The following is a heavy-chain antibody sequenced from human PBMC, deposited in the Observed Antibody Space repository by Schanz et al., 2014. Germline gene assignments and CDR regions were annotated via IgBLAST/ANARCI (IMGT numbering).Heavy chain of an antibody. CDR1: GFTLSSYA. D-gene: IGHD6-19*01. Sequence: VRLVESGGGVVQPGRSLRVSCVVSGFTLSSYAMHWVRQAPGKGLEWVSLIYSGGDTNYAGSVKGRFTISRDGSKNTLYLQMNSLRAEDTAVYYCARKTDSSGTGDYWGQGTLVTVSS. J-gene: IGHJ4*02. V-gene: IGHV3-66*01. CDR3: ARKTDSSGTGDY. CDR2: IYSGGDT.